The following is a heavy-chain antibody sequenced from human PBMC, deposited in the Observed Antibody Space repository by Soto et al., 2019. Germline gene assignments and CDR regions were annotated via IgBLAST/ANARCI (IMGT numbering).Heavy chain of an antibody. V-gene: IGHV1-69*13. J-gene: IGHJ3*02. CDR3: ARGHSSGTRSAFDI. Sequence: SVKVSCKASGGTFSSYAISWVRQAPGQGLEWMGGIIPIFGTANYAQKFQGRVTITADESTSTAYMELSSLRSEDTAVYYCARGHSSGTRSAFDIWGQGTMVTVSS. CDR1: GGTFSSYA. D-gene: IGHD3-22*01. CDR2: IIPIFGTA.